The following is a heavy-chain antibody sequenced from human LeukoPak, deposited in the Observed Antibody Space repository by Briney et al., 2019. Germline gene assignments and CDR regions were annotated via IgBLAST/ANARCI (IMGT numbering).Heavy chain of an antibody. CDR1: GFTFDDYA. V-gene: IGHV3-9*01. D-gene: IGHD3-16*01. J-gene: IGHJ5*02. CDR3: AKEGGAKNWFDP. CDR2: ISWNSDSI. Sequence: GGSLRLSCAASGFTFDDYAMHWVRQAPGKGLEWVSGISWNSDSIGDADSVKGRFTISRDNAKNSLYLQMNSLRAEDTALYYCAKEGGAKNWFDPWGQGTLVTVSS.